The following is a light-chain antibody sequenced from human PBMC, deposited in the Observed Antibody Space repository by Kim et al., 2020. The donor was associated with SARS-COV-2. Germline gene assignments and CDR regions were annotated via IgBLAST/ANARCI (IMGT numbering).Light chain of an antibody. CDR1: QAISSY. V-gene: IGKV1-9*01. Sequence: ASIGDRVNMTCRASQAISSYFAWYQQRPGKAPKLLIYDSSTLHSGVPSRFSGSGSGTEFTLTISSLQPDDSATYYCQQLNSFPLTFGGGTKVDIK. CDR2: DSS. J-gene: IGKJ4*01. CDR3: QQLNSFPLT.